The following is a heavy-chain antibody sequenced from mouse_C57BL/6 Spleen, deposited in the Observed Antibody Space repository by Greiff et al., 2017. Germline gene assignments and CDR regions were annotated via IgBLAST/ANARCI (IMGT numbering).Heavy chain of an antibody. CDR2: FYPGSGSI. Sequence: QVQLKESGAELVKPGASVTLSCKASGYTFTEYTIHWVKQRSGQGLEWIGWFYPGSGSIKYNEKFKDKATLTADKSSSTVYMELSRLTSEDSAVYFCARHEDKGIYYDYDVAWFAYWGQGTLVTVSA. V-gene: IGHV1-62-2*01. J-gene: IGHJ3*01. CDR1: GYTFTEYT. D-gene: IGHD2-4*01. CDR3: ARHEDKGIYYDYDVAWFAY.